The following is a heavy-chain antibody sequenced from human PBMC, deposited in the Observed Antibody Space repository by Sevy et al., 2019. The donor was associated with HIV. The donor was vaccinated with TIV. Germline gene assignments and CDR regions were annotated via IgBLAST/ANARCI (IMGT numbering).Heavy chain of an antibody. Sequence: GGSLRLSCAASGFTFSSYAMSWVRQAPGKGLEWVSAISGSGGSTYYADSVKGRFTISRDNSKNTLYLQMNSLRAEDTAVYYCAKRPYYYDSSGYLYWGQGTLVTVSS. CDR3: AKRPYYYDSSGYLY. CDR2: ISGSGGST. D-gene: IGHD3-22*01. CDR1: GFTFSSYA. V-gene: IGHV3-23*01. J-gene: IGHJ4*02.